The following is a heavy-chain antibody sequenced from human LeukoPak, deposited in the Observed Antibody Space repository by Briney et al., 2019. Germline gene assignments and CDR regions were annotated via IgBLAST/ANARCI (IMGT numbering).Heavy chain of an antibody. CDR1: GYTFTSYY. J-gene: IGHJ4*02. CDR3: ARASWGSSGYYYPFDY. D-gene: IGHD3-22*01. V-gene: IGHV1-46*01. Sequence: ASVKVSWKASGYTFTSYYMHWVRQTPGQGLEWMGLINPSGGSTSYAQKFQGRVTMTRDTSTSTVYMELSSLRSEDTAVYYCARASWGSSGYYYPFDYWGQGTLVTVSS. CDR2: INPSGGST.